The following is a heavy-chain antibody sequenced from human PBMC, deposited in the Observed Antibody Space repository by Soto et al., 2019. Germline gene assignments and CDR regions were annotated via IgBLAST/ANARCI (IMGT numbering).Heavy chain of an antibody. Sequence: SETLSLTCTVSGGSISSGGYYWSWIRQHPGKGLEWIGYIYYSGSTYYNPSLKSRVTISVDTSKNQLSLKLSSVTAADTAVYYCARTPAAMPAFFDYWGQGTLVTVSS. CDR2: IYYSGST. CDR1: GGSISSGGYY. CDR3: ARTPAAMPAFFDY. D-gene: IGHD2-2*01. V-gene: IGHV4-31*03. J-gene: IGHJ4*02.